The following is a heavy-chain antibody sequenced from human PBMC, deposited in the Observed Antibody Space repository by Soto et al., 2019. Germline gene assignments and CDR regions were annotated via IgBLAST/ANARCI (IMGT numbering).Heavy chain of an antibody. D-gene: IGHD5-18*01. J-gene: IGHJ6*02. CDR1: GGSIRSGGYY. Sequence: SETLSLTCTVSGGSIRSGGYYWSWVRQNPRRGLEWIGNIYYSGNTYYDPSLKSRLTISVDTSKNQFSLNLSSVTAADTAVYYCARDRLMATAGTARHYFGLDVWGQGNTVTVS. CDR3: ARDRLMATAGTARHYFGLDV. V-gene: IGHV4-31*03. CDR2: IYYSGNT.